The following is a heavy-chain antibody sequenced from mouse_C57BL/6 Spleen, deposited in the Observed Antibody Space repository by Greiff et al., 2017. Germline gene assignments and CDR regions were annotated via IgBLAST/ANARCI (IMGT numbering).Heavy chain of an antibody. CDR3: ARHEGDYDGSNWVFAY. CDR1: GFTFSDYY. V-gene: IGHV5-12*01. D-gene: IGHD2-4*01. CDR2: ISNGGGST. Sequence: DVMLVESGGGLVQPGGSLKLSCAASGFTFSDYYMYWVRQTPEKRLEWVAYISNGGGSTYYPDTVKGRFTISRDNAKKTLYLQMSRLKAEDTAMYYCARHEGDYDGSNWVFAYWGQGTLVTVSA. J-gene: IGHJ3*01.